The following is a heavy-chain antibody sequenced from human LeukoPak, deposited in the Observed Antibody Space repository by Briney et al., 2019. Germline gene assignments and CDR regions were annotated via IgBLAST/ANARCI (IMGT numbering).Heavy chain of an antibody. CDR1: GFSLSTSGVG. CDR3: AHRVEDSSGYISRPIDAFDI. CDR2: IYWDDDK. J-gene: IGHJ3*02. V-gene: IGHV2-5*02. Sequence: SGPTLVKPTQTLTLTCTFSGFSLSTSGVGVGWIRQPPGKALEWLALIYWDDDKRYSPSLKSRLTITKDTSKNQVVLTMTNMDPVDTATYYCAHRVEDSSGYISRPIDAFDIWGQGTMVTVSS. D-gene: IGHD3-22*01.